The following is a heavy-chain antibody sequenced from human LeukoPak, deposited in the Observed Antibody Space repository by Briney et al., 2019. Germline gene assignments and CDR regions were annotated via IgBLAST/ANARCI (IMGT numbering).Heavy chain of an antibody. CDR3: AIGWGYSYGYPADY. V-gene: IGHV3-53*01. J-gene: IGHJ4*02. D-gene: IGHD5-18*01. CDR1: GFTVSSNY. Sequence: PGGPLRLSCAASGFTVSSNYMSWVRQAPGKGLEWVSVIYSGGSTYYADSVKGRFTISRDNSKNTLYLQMNSLRAEDTAVYYCAIGWGYSYGYPADYWGQGTLVTVSS. CDR2: IYSGGST.